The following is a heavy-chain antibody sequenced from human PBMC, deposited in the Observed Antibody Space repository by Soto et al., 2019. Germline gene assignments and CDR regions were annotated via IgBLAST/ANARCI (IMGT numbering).Heavy chain of an antibody. CDR1: GYTFTRSG. D-gene: IGHD5-12*01. Sequence: QVQLVQSGAEVKKPGASVKVSCKASGYTFTRSGISWVRQAPGQGLEWMGWISTYNGDTNYAQTCQGRVSMTTDTSTSTVHMGVRSLRSDDTAVYYCAREGVAPYYYYGMDVWGQGTPVTVSS. J-gene: IGHJ6*02. CDR3: AREGVAPYYYYGMDV. V-gene: IGHV1-18*01. CDR2: ISTYNGDT.